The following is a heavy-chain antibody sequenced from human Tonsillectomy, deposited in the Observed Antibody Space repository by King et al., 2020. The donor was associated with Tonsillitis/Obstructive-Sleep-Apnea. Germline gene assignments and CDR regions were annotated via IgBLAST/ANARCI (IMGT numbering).Heavy chain of an antibody. Sequence: QLVQSGAEVKKPGASVKVSCKASGYTFTSYYMHWVRQAPGQGLEWMGIINPIVGSTSYAQKFQGRVTMTRDTSTSTVYMELSSLRAEDTAVYYCARWETVTSAFDIGGQGTMVPVAS. V-gene: IGHV1-46*01. CDR2: INPIVGST. J-gene: IGHJ3*02. CDR3: ARWETVTSAFDI. D-gene: IGHD4-17*01. CDR1: GYTFTSYY.